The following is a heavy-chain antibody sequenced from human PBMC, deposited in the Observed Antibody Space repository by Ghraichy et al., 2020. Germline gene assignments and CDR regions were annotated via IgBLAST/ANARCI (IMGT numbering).Heavy chain of an antibody. CDR1: GFTFGTYW. D-gene: IGHD2-8*02. Sequence: GESLNISCAASGFTFGTYWMSWVRQAPGKGLEWVAKIKPDGSEKDYVDSVKGRFTISRDNAKNSLYLQMNSLRAEDTAMYYCARDPSYCTGAICQRGAKYYYYMDVWGKGTTVTVSS. CDR3: ARDPSYCTGAICQRGAKYYYYMDV. V-gene: IGHV3-7*03. CDR2: IKPDGSEK. J-gene: IGHJ6*03.